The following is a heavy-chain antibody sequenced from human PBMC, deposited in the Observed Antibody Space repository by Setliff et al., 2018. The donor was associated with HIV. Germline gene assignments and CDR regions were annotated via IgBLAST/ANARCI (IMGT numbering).Heavy chain of an antibody. D-gene: IGHD1-26*01. CDR1: GFTFGRYD. CDR3: VRQSGSWHAGSGAFDV. Sequence: LRLSCVTSGFTFGRYDMHWVRQPAGKGLEWVSAIGTLADAYYPDSVKGRFTMSRENAKASVYLQMNSLRDEDTAIYYCVRQSGSWHAGSGAFDVWGQGTVVTVSS. CDR2: IGTLADA. V-gene: IGHV3-13*01. J-gene: IGHJ3*01.